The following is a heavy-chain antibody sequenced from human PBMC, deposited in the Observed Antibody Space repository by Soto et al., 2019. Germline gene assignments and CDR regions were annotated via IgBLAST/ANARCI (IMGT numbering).Heavy chain of an antibody. CDR2: ISLYSDGT. CDR3: ARVVPGAEAWFGP. Sequence: ASVKVSCKTSGYTSSNYGITWVRQAPGQPLAWLGWISLYSDGTNYAQKFQGRVSMTTDTSTTTAYMELRSLRSDDTAVYYCARVVPGAEAWFGPWGQGTLVTVSS. CDR1: GYTSSNYG. D-gene: IGHD2-2*01. J-gene: IGHJ5*02. V-gene: IGHV1-18*01.